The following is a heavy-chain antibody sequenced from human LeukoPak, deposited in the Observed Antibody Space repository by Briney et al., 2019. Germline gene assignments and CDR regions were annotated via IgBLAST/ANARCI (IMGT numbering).Heavy chain of an antibody. D-gene: IGHD2-2*01. CDR1: GGSFSGYY. CDR3: ARGDIVVVPAAIRYIEYYYYGMDV. CDR2: INHSGST. J-gene: IGHJ6*02. V-gene: IGHV4-34*01. Sequence: SETLSLTCAVYGGSFSGYYWSWIRQPPGKGLDWIGEINHSGSTNYNPSLKSRVTISVDTSKNQFSLKLSSVTAADTAVYYCARGDIVVVPAAIRYIEYYYYGMDVWGQGTTVTVS.